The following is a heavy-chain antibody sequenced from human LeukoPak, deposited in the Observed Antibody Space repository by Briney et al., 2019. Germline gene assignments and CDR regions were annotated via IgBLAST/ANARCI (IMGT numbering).Heavy chain of an antibody. V-gene: IGHV3-48*01. Sequence: TGGSLRLSCAASRFTFSNYSMNWVRQAPGKGLEWVSYISSSSSTIYYADSVKGRFTISRDNAKNSLYLQMNSLRAEDTAVYYCARAPNDYVWGSYRYCDYWGQGTLVTVAS. D-gene: IGHD3-16*02. CDR1: RFTFSNYS. CDR3: ARAPNDYVWGSYRYCDY. CDR2: ISSSSSTI. J-gene: IGHJ4*02.